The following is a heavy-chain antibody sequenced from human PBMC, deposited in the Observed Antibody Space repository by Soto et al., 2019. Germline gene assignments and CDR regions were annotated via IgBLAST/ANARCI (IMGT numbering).Heavy chain of an antibody. CDR3: ARESRFLEWLSLNWFDP. D-gene: IGHD3-3*01. CDR1: GFTFISYA. J-gene: IGHJ5*02. CDR2: IWYDGSNK. V-gene: IGHV3-33*08. Sequence: GGSLRLSCAASGFTFISYAMSWVRQAPGKGLEWVAVIWYDGSNKYYADSVKGRFTISRDNAKNSLYLQMNSLRDEDTAVYYCARESRFLEWLSLNWFDPWGQGTLVTVSS.